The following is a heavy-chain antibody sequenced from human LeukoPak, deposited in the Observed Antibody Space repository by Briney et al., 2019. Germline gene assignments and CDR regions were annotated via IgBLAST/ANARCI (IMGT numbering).Heavy chain of an antibody. CDR1: GYTFTSYY. D-gene: IGHD6-19*01. CDR2: INPSGGST. V-gene: IGHV1-46*01. J-gene: IGHJ4*02. CDR3: ARGIAVAGNGY. Sequence: GASVKVSCKASGYTFTSYYMHWVRQAPGQGLEWMGIINPSGGSTSYAQKFQGRVTITADKSTSTAYMELSSLRSEDTAVYYCARGIAVAGNGYWGQGTLVTVSS.